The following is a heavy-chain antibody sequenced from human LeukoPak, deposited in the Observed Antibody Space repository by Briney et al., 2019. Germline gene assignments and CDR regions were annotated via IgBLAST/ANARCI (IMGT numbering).Heavy chain of an antibody. CDR3: TTAPEYSSGWFDAFDI. CDR1: GFTFSSYS. J-gene: IGHJ3*02. CDR2: IKSKTDGGTT. V-gene: IGHV3-15*07. Sequence: PGGSLRLSCAASGFTFSSYSMNWVRQAPGKGLEWVGRIKSKTDGGTTDYAAPVKGRFTISRDDSKNTLYLQMNSLKTEDTAVYYCTTAPEYSSGWFDAFDIWGQGTMVTVSS. D-gene: IGHD6-19*01.